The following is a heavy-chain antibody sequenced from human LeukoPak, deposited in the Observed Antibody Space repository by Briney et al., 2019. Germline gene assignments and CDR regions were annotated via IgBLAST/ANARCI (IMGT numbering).Heavy chain of an antibody. CDR1: GFTFDDYA. Sequence: GGSLRLSCAASGFTFDDYAMHWVRQAPGKGLEWVSGISWNSGSIGYADSVKGRFTISRDNAKNSLYLQMNSLRAEDTAVYYCAREGGVYGMDVWGQGTTVTVSS. J-gene: IGHJ6*02. CDR3: AREGGVYGMDV. CDR2: ISWNSGSI. D-gene: IGHD3-16*01. V-gene: IGHV3-9*01.